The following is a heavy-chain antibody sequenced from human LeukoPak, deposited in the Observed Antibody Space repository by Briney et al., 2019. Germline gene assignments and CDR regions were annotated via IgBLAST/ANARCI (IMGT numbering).Heavy chain of an antibody. J-gene: IGHJ3*02. V-gene: IGHV4-4*02. CDR3: AREYCSGGSCSPPDDAFDI. CDR1: GGSISSSNW. Sequence: SGTLSLTCAVSGGSISSSNWWSWVRQPPGKGLEWVGEIYHSGSTNYNPSLKSRVTISVDKSKNQFSLKLSSVTAADTAVYYCAREYCSGGSCSPPDDAFDIWGQGTMVTVSS. CDR2: IYHSGST. D-gene: IGHD2-15*01.